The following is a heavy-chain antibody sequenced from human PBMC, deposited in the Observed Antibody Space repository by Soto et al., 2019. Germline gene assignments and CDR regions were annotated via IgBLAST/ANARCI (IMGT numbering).Heavy chain of an antibody. D-gene: IGHD6-19*01. Sequence: KAGGSLRLSCAASGFTFSNVWMSWVRQAPGKGLEWVGRIKNKADGGTTDYGAPVKDRFIISRDDSKNTLYLQLNSLRTEDTAVYYCTTDRPGSVQGVGMDVWGQGTTVTVSS. CDR2: IKNKADGGTT. V-gene: IGHV3-15*01. J-gene: IGHJ6*02. CDR3: TTDRPGSVQGVGMDV. CDR1: GFTFSNVW.